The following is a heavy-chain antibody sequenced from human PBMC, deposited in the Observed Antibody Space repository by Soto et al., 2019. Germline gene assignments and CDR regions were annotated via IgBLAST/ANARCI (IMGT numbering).Heavy chain of an antibody. CDR3: ARGGGNSGYFFDY. V-gene: IGHV4-34*02. D-gene: IGHD5-12*01. CDR1: GGSLSDYS. Sequence: QVQLRQWGAGLLKPSETLSLRCAVYGGSLSDYSWSWIRQSPEKGLVWIGEINHGENTKYNPSLKSRVTISVDTSKNQVSLILTSATAADTAVYRCARGGGNSGYFFDYWGRGTLVTVSS. J-gene: IGHJ4*02. CDR2: INHGENT.